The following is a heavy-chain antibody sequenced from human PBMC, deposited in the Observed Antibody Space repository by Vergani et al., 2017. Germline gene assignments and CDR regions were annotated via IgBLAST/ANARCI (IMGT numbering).Heavy chain of an antibody. CDR1: GYTFTSYY. D-gene: IGHD6-13*01. V-gene: IGHV1-2*02. Sequence: QVQLVQSGAEVKKPGASVKVSCKASGYTFTSYYMNWVRQAPGQGLEWMGWINPNRGATNYAQKFQGRVTMTRDTSTSTAYMELSRRRSDDTAVYYCARPPIAAPADNWFAPCGEATLVTVPS. J-gene: IGHJ5*02. CDR2: INPNRGAT. CDR3: ARPPIAAPADNWFAP.